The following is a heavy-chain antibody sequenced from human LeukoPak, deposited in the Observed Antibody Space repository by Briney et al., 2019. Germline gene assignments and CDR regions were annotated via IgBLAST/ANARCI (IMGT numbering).Heavy chain of an antibody. CDR3: ARVDRGTDAFDI. J-gene: IGHJ3*02. D-gene: IGHD3-10*01. CDR2: IYYSGST. CDR1: GGSIGSSRYY. V-gene: IGHV4-39*07. Sequence: PSETLSLTCTVSGGSIGSSRYYWGWIRQPPGKGLEWIGSIYYSGSTNYNPSLKSRVTISVDTSKNQFSLKLSSVTAADTAVYYCARVDRGTDAFDIWGQGTMVTVSS.